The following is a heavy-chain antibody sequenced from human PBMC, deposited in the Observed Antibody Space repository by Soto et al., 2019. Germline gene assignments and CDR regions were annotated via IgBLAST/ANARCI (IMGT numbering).Heavy chain of an antibody. V-gene: IGHV1-3*01. J-gene: IGHJ2*01. D-gene: IGHD1-26*01. CDR1: GYTFTSYA. CDR2: INAGNGNT. Sequence: ASVKVSCKASGYTFTSYAMHWVRQAPGQRLEWMGWINAGNGNTKYSQKFQGRVTITRDTSASTAYMELSSLRSEDTAVYYCATRLLRRTDWYFDLWGRGTLVTVSS. CDR3: ATRLLRRTDWYFDL.